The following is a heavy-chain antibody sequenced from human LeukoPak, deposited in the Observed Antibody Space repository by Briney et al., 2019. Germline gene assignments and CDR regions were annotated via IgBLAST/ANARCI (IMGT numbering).Heavy chain of an antibody. CDR3: ARAVVVASNWFDP. V-gene: IGHV3-21*01. CDR2: ISSSSSYI. D-gene: IGHD3-22*01. Sequence: GGSLRLSCAASGFTFSSYSMNWVRQAPGKGLELVSSISSSSSYIYYADSVKGRFTISRDNAKNSLYLQMNSLRAEDTAVYYCARAVVVASNWFDPWGQGTLVTVSS. CDR1: GFTFSSYS. J-gene: IGHJ5*02.